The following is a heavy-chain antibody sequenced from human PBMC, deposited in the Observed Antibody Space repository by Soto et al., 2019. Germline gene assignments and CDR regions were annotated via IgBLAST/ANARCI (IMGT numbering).Heavy chain of an antibody. D-gene: IGHD2-2*01. CDR2: IRTKTNNYAT. CDR1: GFPFDDFA. Sequence: GGSLRLSCTGSGFPFDDFAINWVRQAPGKGLEWVGRIRTKTNNYATAYAASVKGRFTISRDDSKNTTYLQMNSLKTEDTAVYYCTRLVVYYYGMDVWGQGTTVTVSS. CDR3: TRLVVYYYGMDV. V-gene: IGHV3-73*01. J-gene: IGHJ6*02.